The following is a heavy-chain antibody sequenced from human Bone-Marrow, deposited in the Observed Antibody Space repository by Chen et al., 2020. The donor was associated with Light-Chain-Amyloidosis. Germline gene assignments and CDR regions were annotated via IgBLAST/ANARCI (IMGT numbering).Heavy chain of an antibody. J-gene: IGHJ6*03. CDR2: INGDGSST. V-gene: IGHV3-74*01. CDR3: ARERLSVREGNAGDFYYYNYMDV. D-gene: IGHD3-10*01. CDR1: GFTFSSYW. Sequence: VQLVESGGGVVQPGGSLSLSCAASGFTFSSYWMHWVRQAPGKGLVWVSRINGDGSSTSYADSVKGRFTISRDNSKNTLYVQMNSLRAEDTAVYYCARERLSVREGNAGDFYYYNYMDVWGKGTTVTVSS.